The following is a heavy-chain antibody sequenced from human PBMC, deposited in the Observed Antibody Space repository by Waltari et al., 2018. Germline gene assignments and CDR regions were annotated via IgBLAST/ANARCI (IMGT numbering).Heavy chain of an antibody. CDR3: ARDALYYYDSSGYYYGYFDY. Sequence: QVQLQESGPGLVKPSETLSLTCTVSGGSISSYYWSWIRQPPGKGLEWIGYIYYSGSPNYNPALKRRVTISVDTSKNQFSLKLSSVTAADTAVYYCARDALYYYDSSGYYYGYFDYWGQGTLVTVSS. D-gene: IGHD3-22*01. CDR2: IYYSGSP. CDR1: GGSISSYY. V-gene: IGHV4-59*01. J-gene: IGHJ4*02.